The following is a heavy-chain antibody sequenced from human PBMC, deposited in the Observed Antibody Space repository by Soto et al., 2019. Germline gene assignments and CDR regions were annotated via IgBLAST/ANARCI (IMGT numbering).Heavy chain of an antibody. V-gene: IGHV4-59*01. CDR3: ARAVVAPFGSYMDV. D-gene: IGHD2-15*01. CDR2: IYYSGST. Sequence: QVQLQESGPGLVKPSETLSLTCTVSGGSISSYYWSWIRQPPGKGLEWIGYIYYSGSTNYNPSLKSRVNISVDTSKNQFSLKLSSVTAADTAVYYCARAVVAPFGSYMDVWGKGTTVTVSS. J-gene: IGHJ6*03. CDR1: GGSISSYY.